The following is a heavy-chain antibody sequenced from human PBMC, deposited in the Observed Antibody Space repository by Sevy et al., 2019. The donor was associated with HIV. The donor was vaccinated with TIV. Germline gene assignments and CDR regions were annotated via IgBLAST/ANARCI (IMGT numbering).Heavy chain of an antibody. Sequence: GGSLILSCAASGFTFSNYGMHWVRQAPGKGLEWVAVVSYDGSTKYYADFVKGRFTISRDNSKNTVYLQMNTLRTEDTAGFYCAKGSKATDSAFDLWGQGTMVTVSS. J-gene: IGHJ3*01. CDR1: GFTFSNYG. V-gene: IGHV3-30*18. D-gene: IGHD1-26*01. CDR2: VSYDGSTK. CDR3: AKGSKATDSAFDL.